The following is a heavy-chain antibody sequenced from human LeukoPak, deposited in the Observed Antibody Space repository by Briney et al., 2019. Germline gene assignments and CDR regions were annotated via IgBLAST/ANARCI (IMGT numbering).Heavy chain of an antibody. CDR1: GFTFSNYW. J-gene: IGHJ4*02. CDR2: INQDGSET. D-gene: IGHD4-17*01. V-gene: IGHV3-7*03. Sequence: GGSLRLSCAASGFTFSNYWMSWVRQAPGKGLEWVANINQDGSETYYMDSMKGRFTISRDNAKNSLYLQMNSLRAEDTAVYYCAREGPYGDYLNYWGQGTLVTVSS. CDR3: AREGPYGDYLNY.